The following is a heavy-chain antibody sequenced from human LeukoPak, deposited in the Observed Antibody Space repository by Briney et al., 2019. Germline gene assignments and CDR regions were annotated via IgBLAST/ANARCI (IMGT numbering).Heavy chain of an antibody. V-gene: IGHV3-48*03. Sequence: GESLKISCKTSGFTFNIFEMTWVRQAPGKGLEWVSYISTSGSTTYYADSVKGRFTVSRDNAKNSLFLQMNSLRAEDTAVYHCAIGGYTIIDHWGRGILVTVSS. CDR1: GFTFNIFE. D-gene: IGHD3-16*02. J-gene: IGHJ4*02. CDR3: AIGGYTIIDH. CDR2: ISTSGSTT.